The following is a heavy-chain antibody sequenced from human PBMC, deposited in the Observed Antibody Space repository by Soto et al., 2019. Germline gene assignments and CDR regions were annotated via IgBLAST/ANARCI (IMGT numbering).Heavy chain of an antibody. Sequence: SETLSLTCAVSGYSISSGYYWGWIRQPPGKGLEWIGSIYHSGSTYYNPSLKSRVTISVDTSKNQFSLKLSSVTAADTAVYYCARDGPAFSGSYYLYWGQGTLVTVSS. CDR1: GYSISSGYY. J-gene: IGHJ4*02. CDR2: IYHSGST. CDR3: ARDGPAFSGSYYLY. V-gene: IGHV4-38-2*02. D-gene: IGHD1-26*01.